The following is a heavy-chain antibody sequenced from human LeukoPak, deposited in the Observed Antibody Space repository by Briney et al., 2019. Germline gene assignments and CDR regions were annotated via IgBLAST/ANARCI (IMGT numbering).Heavy chain of an antibody. V-gene: IGHV4-34*01. CDR1: GGSFSGYY. CDR2: INHSGST. J-gene: IGHJ3*02. CDR3: ARLIPGIVGATGAFDI. D-gene: IGHD1-26*01. Sequence: SETLSLTCAVYGGSFSGYYWSWIRQPPGKGLEWIGEINHSGSTNYNPSLKSRVTISVDTSKNQFSLKLSFVTAADTAVYYCARLIPGIVGATGAFDIWGRGTMVTVSS.